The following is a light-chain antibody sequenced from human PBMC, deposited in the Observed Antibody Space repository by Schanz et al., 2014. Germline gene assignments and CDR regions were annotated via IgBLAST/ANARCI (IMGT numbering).Light chain of an antibody. CDR1: SSDVGSYNL. J-gene: IGLJ3*02. V-gene: IGLV2-14*02. Sequence: QSVLTQPASVSGSPGQSITISCTGTSSDVGSYNLVSWYQQHPGKAPKLMIYEGSKRPSGVSNRFSGSKSGNTASLTISGLQAEDEADYYCSSYTSSSTLVFGGGTKLTVL. CDR3: SSYTSSSTLV. CDR2: EGS.